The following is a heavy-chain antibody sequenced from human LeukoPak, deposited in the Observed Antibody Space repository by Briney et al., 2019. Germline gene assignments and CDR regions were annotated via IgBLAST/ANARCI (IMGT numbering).Heavy chain of an antibody. D-gene: IGHD1-14*01. Sequence: PGGSLRLSCAASGFTFSSYSMNWVHQAPGKGLEWVSYISSSSSTIYYADSVKGRFTISRDNAKNSLYLQMNSLRAEDTAVYYCARQPAVFLDAFDIWGQGTMVTVSS. J-gene: IGHJ3*02. CDR3: ARQPAVFLDAFDI. V-gene: IGHV3-48*01. CDR2: ISSSSSTI. CDR1: GFTFSSYS.